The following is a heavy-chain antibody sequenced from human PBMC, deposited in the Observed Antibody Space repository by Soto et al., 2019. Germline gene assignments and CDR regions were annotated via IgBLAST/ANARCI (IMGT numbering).Heavy chain of an antibody. CDR3: AKDPPLPTIRPYYYYYGMDV. CDR1: GFTSSSYA. V-gene: IGHV3-23*01. Sequence: PGGSLRLSCAASGFTSSSYAMSWVRQAPGKGLEWVSAISGSGGSTYYADSVKGRFTIPRDNSKNTLYLQMNSLRAEDTAVYYCAKDPPLPTIRPYYYYYGMDVWGQGTTVTVSS. CDR2: ISGSGGST. J-gene: IGHJ6*02. D-gene: IGHD5-12*01.